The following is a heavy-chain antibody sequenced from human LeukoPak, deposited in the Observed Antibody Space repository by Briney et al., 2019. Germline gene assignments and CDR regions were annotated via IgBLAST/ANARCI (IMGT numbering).Heavy chain of an antibody. CDR2: INPNSAGT. J-gene: IGHJ4*02. CDR3: ASGYTSGWTETPFDY. D-gene: IGHD6-19*01. V-gene: IGHV1-2*06. CDR1: GYTFTGYY. Sequence: ASVKVSCKASGYTFTGYYMHWVRQAPGHGLEWMGRINPNSAGTNYAQKFQGRVTMTRDTSISTAYMELSRLRSDDTAVYYCASGYTSGWTETPFDYWGQGTLVTVSS.